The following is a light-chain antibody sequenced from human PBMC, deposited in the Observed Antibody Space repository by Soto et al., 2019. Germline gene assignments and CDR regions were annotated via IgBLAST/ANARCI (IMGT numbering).Light chain of an antibody. CDR1: QSVSSN. CDR2: GAS. V-gene: IGKV3-15*01. CDR3: QQYNNWPFT. J-gene: IGKJ3*01. Sequence: EIVMTQSPATLSVSPGERATLSCRASQSVSSNLAWYQQKPGQAPRLLIYGASTRAAGIPARLSGSGSGTEFTLTISSRQSEDFAVYYCQQYNNWPFTFGPGTKVDIK.